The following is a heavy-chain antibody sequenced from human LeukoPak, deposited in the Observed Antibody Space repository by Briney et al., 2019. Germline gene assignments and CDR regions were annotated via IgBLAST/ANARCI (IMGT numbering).Heavy chain of an antibody. D-gene: IGHD7-27*01. Sequence: PGGSLRLSCAASGFTFSTYVMIWVRQAPGKGLEWVSDISGSGGNTNCADSVKGRFTISRDNSKNTLYLQMNTLRVDDTAVYYCAKTYWGPLYFFDYRGQGTLVTVSS. CDR1: GFTFSTYV. CDR2: ISGSGGNT. CDR3: AKTYWGPLYFFDY. V-gene: IGHV3-23*01. J-gene: IGHJ4*02.